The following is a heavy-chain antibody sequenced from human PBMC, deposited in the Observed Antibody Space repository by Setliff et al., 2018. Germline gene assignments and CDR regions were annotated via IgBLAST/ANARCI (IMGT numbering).Heavy chain of an antibody. Sequence: SVKVSCKASGGAFSTYSLSWVRQAPGQGFEWVGRITPILGITNYVQRFQGRVTITADESTSTIYMDVSSLRAKDTATYCCAWTDAYCAGDCSIAWGQGTLVTV. V-gene: IGHV1-69*13. D-gene: IGHD2-21*02. CDR1: GGAFSTYS. J-gene: IGHJ5*02. CDR3: AWTDAYCAGDCSIA. CDR2: ITPILGIT.